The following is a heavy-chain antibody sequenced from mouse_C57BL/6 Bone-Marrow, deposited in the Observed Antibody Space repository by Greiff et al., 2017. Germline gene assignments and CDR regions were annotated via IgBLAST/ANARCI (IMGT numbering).Heavy chain of an antibody. D-gene: IGHD1-1*01. CDR2: INPSNGGT. V-gene: IGHV1-53*01. CDR1: GYTFTSYW. Sequence: VQLQQSGTELVKPGASVKLSCKASGYTFTSYWMHWVKQRPGQGLEWIGNINPSNGGTNYNEKFKSKATLTVDKSSSTAYMQLSSLTSEDSAVYYCASHYYGSSLYYYAMDYWGQGTSVTVSS. J-gene: IGHJ4*01. CDR3: ASHYYGSSLYYYAMDY.